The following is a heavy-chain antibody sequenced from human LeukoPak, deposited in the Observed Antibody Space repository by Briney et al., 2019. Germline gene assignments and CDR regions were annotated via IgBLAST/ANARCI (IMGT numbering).Heavy chain of an antibody. CDR2: ISGDGGST. Sequence: PGGSLRLSCAASGFSFDDYAMHWVRQAPGKGLEWVSLISGDGGSTYYADSVKGRFTISRDNSKNTLYLQMNSLRAEDTAVYYCAREKFLAAAGTRGSWFDPWGQGTLVTVTS. J-gene: IGHJ5*02. V-gene: IGHV3-43*02. CDR3: AREKFLAAAGTRGSWFDP. CDR1: GFSFDDYA. D-gene: IGHD6-13*01.